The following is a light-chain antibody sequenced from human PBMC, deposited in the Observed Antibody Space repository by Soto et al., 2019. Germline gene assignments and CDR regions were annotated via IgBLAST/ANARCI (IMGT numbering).Light chain of an antibody. J-gene: IGKJ3*01. CDR2: GAS. CDR1: QSIINNY. CDR3: QQYGSSPFT. Sequence: EIVLTQSPGTLSLSPGERATLSCRASQSIINNYVAWYQQKPGQAPWLLIYGASSRATDIPDRFSGSGSGTDFTLTISRLEPEAFAVYYCQQYGSSPFTFGPGTKVDIK. V-gene: IGKV3-20*01.